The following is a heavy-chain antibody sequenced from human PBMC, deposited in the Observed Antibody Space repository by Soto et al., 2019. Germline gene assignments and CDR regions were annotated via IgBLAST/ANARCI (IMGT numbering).Heavy chain of an antibody. CDR3: ASHRNEYGFDV. V-gene: IGHV5-51*01. CDR2: IYRGDSDI. Sequence: PGESLKISCKGSGYGFATFWIVWVRQMPGKGLEWMGVIYRGDSDITYSPPFQGHVTISADKSTTTAYLQWSSLRASDTAIYYCASHRNEYGFDVWGQGTTVTVSS. J-gene: IGHJ6*02. CDR1: GYGFATFW.